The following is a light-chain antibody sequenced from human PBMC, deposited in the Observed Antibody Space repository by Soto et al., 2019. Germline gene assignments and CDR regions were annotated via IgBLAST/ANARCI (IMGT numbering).Light chain of an antibody. Sequence: EIVMTQSQATLSVSPGERATLSCRASQSVSSNLAWYQQKPGQAPRLIIYGASTRATGIPARFSGSGSGTEFTLTISSLQSEDFAVYYCHQYNNWPPWTFGQGTKVEIK. J-gene: IGKJ1*01. CDR2: GAS. CDR3: HQYNNWPPWT. CDR1: QSVSSN. V-gene: IGKV3-15*01.